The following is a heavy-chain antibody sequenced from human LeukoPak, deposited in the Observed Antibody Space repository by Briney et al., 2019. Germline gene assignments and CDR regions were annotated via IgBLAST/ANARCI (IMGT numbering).Heavy chain of an antibody. V-gene: IGHV4-59*01. CDR1: GGSISSYY. CDR2: IYYSGST. J-gene: IGHJ3*02. D-gene: IGHD3-3*01. CDR3: ARGPYYDFWSGYYTGFGFVAFDI. Sequence: SETLSLTCTVSGGSISSYYWSWIRQPPGKGLEWIGYIYYSGSTNYNPSLKSRVTISVDTSKSQFSLKLSSVTAADTAVYYCARGPYYDFWSGYYTGFGFVAFDIWGQGTMVTVSS.